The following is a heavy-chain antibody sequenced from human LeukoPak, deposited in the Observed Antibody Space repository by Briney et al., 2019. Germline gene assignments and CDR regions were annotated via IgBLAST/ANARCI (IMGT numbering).Heavy chain of an antibody. D-gene: IGHD5-24*01. CDR3: GRDDADVQNYGIQY. CDR1: ECIVSSRF. Sequence: GGSLRPSCAASECIVSSRFMAWVRQAPGKGLEWVSVVDGGSKTYYADSVKGRFTISRDNSKNTLYLQMNNMRAEDTAVYFCGRDDADVQNYGIQYWGQGTLVTVSS. V-gene: IGHV3-53*01. J-gene: IGHJ4*02. CDR2: VDGGSKT.